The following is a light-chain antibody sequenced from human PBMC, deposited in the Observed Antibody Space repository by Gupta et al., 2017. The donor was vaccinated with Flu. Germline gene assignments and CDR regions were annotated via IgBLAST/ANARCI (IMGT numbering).Light chain of an antibody. V-gene: IGKV2-28*01. CDR3: MNAIQTPLT. Sequence: DLGVAPSPLSLPVTPGGPASISCKSSQSRLHSNGYNYLDWYPQKPGQSPQRLINLGSNRASGFPDSFSGRGLGKDSTSTTSRVEAEEWGFYYGMNAIQTPLTFGQGTKVEIK. CDR2: LGS. J-gene: IGKJ4*02. CDR1: QSRLHSNGYNY.